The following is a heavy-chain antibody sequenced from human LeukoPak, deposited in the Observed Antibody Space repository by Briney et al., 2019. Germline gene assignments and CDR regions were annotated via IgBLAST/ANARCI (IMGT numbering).Heavy chain of an antibody. CDR1: GGSISGGDNS. J-gene: IGHJ4*02. Sequence: SETLSLTCAVSGGSISGGDNSWSWIRQPPGKGLEWVGYMYHSGSTYHNPSLKSRVIISLDRSKNQFFLKLISVTAADTAVYYCARAPGYYGSGSPYFDSWGQGTLVTVSS. CDR3: ARAPGYYGSGSPYFDS. V-gene: IGHV4-30-2*01. CDR2: MYHSGST. D-gene: IGHD3-10*01.